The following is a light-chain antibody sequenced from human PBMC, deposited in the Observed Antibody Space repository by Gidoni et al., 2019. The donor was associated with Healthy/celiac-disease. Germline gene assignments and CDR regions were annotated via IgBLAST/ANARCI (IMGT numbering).Light chain of an antibody. CDR3: SSYTSSSTKV. J-gene: IGLJ1*01. Sequence: QSALTPPASASGSPGRSITISCTGTSSDVGGYNYVSWYQQHPGKAPKLMIYDVSNRPSGVSNRFSGSKSGNTASLTISGLQAEDEADYYCSSYTSSSTKVFGTGTKVTGL. CDR1: SSDVGGYNY. V-gene: IGLV2-14*01. CDR2: DVS.